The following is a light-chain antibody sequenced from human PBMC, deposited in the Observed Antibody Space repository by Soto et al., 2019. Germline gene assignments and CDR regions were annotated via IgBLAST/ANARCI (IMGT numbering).Light chain of an antibody. CDR1: QSVSSN. Sequence: IVLTQSPATLSVSPGAKATLSCRASQSVSSNLAWYQQKPGQAPRLLMYGASTRATAIPARFSGSGSGTEFTLNITSLQAEDIAVYYCQQYDTWHVWTFGQGTKVEI. J-gene: IGKJ1*01. CDR3: QQYDTWHVWT. V-gene: IGKV3-15*01. CDR2: GAS.